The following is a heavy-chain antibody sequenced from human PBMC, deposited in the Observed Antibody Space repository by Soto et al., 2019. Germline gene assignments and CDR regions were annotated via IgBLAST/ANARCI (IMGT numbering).Heavy chain of an antibody. J-gene: IGHJ3*02. CDR1: GGSISSYY. CDR2: IYYSGST. CDR3: ARHREVAARFPWDI. V-gene: IGHV4-59*01. Sequence: PSETLSLTCTVSGGSISSYYWSWIRQPPGKGLEWIGYIYYSGSTNYNPSLKSRVTISVDTSKNQFSLKLSSVTAADTAMYYCARHREVAARFPWDIWGQGTMVTVSS. D-gene: IGHD6-6*01.